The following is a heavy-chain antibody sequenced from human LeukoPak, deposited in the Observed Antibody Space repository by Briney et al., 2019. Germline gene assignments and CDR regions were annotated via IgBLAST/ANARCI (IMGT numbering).Heavy chain of an antibody. D-gene: IGHD6-13*01. J-gene: IGHJ6*02. V-gene: IGHV3-7*03. CDR1: GFTFSSYW. Sequence: GGSLRLSCAASGFTFSSYWMSWVRQAPGKGLEWVANIKQDGSEKYYVDSVKGRFTISRDNAKNSLYLQMNGLRAEDTAVYYCARDRYSSSWYLSYHYGMDVWGQGTTVTVSS. CDR2: IKQDGSEK. CDR3: ARDRYSSSWYLSYHYGMDV.